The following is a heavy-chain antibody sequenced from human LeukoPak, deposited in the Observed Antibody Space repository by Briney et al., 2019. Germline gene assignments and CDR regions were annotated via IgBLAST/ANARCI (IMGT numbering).Heavy chain of an antibody. CDR2: IYPGDSDT. Sequence: GESLKISCKGPGYSFASYWIGWVRQMPGKGLEWMGIIYPGDSDTRYSPSFQGQVTISADKSISTAYLQWSSLKASDTAMYYCARQSRDYYGSGGSSYYMDVWGKGTTVTVSS. V-gene: IGHV5-51*01. D-gene: IGHD3-10*01. CDR3: ARQSRDYYGSGGSSYYMDV. CDR1: GYSFASYW. J-gene: IGHJ6*03.